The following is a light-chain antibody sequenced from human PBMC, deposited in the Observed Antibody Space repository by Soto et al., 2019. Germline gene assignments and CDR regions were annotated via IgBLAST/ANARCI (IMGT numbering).Light chain of an antibody. CDR3: QQYKSYTSWT. V-gene: IGKV1-5*01. CDR2: DAS. Sequence: DIQMTHSPSTLSVFVGDRVTITCRASQSISKYLGWYQQKPGKAPNLLIYDASILESGVPSRFSGSGSGTEFSLTISSLQADDFATYYCQQYKSYTSWTFGQQTKV. CDR1: QSISKY. J-gene: IGKJ1*01.